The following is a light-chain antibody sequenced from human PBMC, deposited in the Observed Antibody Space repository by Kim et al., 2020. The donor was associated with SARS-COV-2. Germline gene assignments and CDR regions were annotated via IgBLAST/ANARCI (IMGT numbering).Light chain of an antibody. Sequence: SPGERATLYCRASQRLSIKLAWYQQKPGQAPRLLIYGAYTRATGIPARFGGSGSGTEFTLTISSLQSEDFAVYYCQQYNNWPPLTFGGGTKVDIK. CDR1: QRLSIK. J-gene: IGKJ4*01. CDR3: QQYNNWPPLT. CDR2: GAY. V-gene: IGKV3D-15*01.